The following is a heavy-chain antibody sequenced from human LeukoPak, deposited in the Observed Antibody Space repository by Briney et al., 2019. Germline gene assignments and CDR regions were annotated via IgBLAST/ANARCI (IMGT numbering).Heavy chain of an antibody. Sequence: SETLSLTCAVYGGSFSGYYWSWIRQPPGKGLEWIGEINHSGSTNYNPSLKSRVTISVDTSKNQFSLKLSSVTAADTAVYYCARGRAAAGPGDYYYMDVWGKGTTVTISS. J-gene: IGHJ6*03. CDR3: ARGRAAAGPGDYYYMDV. CDR2: INHSGST. V-gene: IGHV4-34*01. CDR1: GGSFSGYY. D-gene: IGHD6-13*01.